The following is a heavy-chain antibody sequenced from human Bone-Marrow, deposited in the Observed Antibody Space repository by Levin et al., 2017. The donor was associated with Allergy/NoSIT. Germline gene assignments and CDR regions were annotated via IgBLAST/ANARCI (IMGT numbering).Heavy chain of an antibody. Sequence: GGSLRLSCAASGFTFSSYAMHWVRQAPGKGLEYVSAISSNGGSTYYANSVKGRFTISRDNSKNTLYLQMGSLRAEDMAVYYCASSAQSAMADDAFDIWGQGTMVTVSS. D-gene: IGHD5-18*01. CDR2: ISSNGGST. CDR3: ASSAQSAMADDAFDI. CDR1: GFTFSSYA. V-gene: IGHV3-64*01. J-gene: IGHJ3*02.